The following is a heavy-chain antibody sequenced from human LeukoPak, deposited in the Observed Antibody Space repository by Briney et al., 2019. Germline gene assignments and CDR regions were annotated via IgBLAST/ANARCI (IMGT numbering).Heavy chain of an antibody. CDR1: GGTFSSYA. Sequence: SVKVSCKASGGTFSSYAIGWVRQAPGQGLEWMGRVIPILGIANYAQKFQGRVTITADKSTSTAYMELSSLRSEDTAVYYCARDFALPHIAVADIGYGMDVWGQGTTVTVSS. CDR2: VIPILGIA. D-gene: IGHD6-19*01. V-gene: IGHV1-69*04. J-gene: IGHJ6*02. CDR3: ARDFALPHIAVADIGYGMDV.